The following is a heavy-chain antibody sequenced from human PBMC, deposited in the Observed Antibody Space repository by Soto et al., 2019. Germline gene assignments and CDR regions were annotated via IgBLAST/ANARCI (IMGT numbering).Heavy chain of an antibody. Sequence: QVQLQQWGAGLLKPSETLSLTCAVYGGSFSGYYWSWIRQPPGKGLEWIGEINHSGSTNYNPSLKSRVTISVDTSKNQFSLKLSSVTAADTAVYYCARGTSLRTTVSPFDYWGQGTLVTVSS. CDR2: INHSGST. V-gene: IGHV4-34*01. CDR3: ARGTSLRTTVSPFDY. CDR1: GGSFSGYY. D-gene: IGHD4-17*01. J-gene: IGHJ4*02.